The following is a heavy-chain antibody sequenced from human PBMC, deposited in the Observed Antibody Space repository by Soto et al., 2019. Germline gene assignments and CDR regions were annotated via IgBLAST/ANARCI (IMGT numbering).Heavy chain of an antibody. V-gene: IGHV3-7*01. CDR1: GFTFSSYW. J-gene: IGHJ4*02. Sequence: EVQLVESGGGLVQPGGSLRLSCAASGFTFSSYWMSWVRQAPGKGLEWVANIKQDGSAKYYVDSVKGRFTISRDNAKNSLYLQMNSLRAEDTAVYYCARDCSSTSCSPLDYWGQGTLVTVSS. CDR3: ARDCSSTSCSPLDY. CDR2: IKQDGSAK. D-gene: IGHD2-2*01.